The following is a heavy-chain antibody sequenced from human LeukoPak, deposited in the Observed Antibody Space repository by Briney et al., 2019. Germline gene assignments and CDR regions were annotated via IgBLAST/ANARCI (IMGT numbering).Heavy chain of an antibody. Sequence: PGGSLRLSCAASGFTFSSYWMSWVRQAPGKGLEWVANIKQDGSEKYYVDSVKGRFIISRDNSKNTLYLQMNSLRAEDTAVYYCARDKSPMVRGVIVGYWGQGTLVTVSS. D-gene: IGHD3-10*01. CDR3: ARDKSPMVRGVIVGY. CDR2: IKQDGSEK. V-gene: IGHV3-7*01. CDR1: GFTFSSYW. J-gene: IGHJ4*02.